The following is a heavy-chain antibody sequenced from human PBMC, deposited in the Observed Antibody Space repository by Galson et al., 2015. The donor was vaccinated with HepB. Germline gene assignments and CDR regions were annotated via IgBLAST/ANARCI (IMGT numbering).Heavy chain of an antibody. D-gene: IGHD3-9*01. V-gene: IGHV3-15*01. J-gene: IGHJ4*02. CDR3: TSEGQSYYDILTGYPEVRY. CDR1: GFTFTDAW. CDR2: MKSKTDGGTT. Sequence: SLRLSCAASGFTFTDAWMSWVRQAPGQGLEWVGRMKSKTDGGTTDYAAPVKGRFTISRDNSKNTLYLKMNSLKTEDTAVYYCTSEGQSYYDILTGYPEVRYWGQGTLVTVSS.